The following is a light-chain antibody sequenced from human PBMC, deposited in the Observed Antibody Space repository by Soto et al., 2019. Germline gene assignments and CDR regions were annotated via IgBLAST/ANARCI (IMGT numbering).Light chain of an antibody. Sequence: QSPARVTLSXXERATLSRXASQSVSSISLAWYQDHAGHAPSLLVYAASSTATGIPDSFSGSGSGTDFTLTINRLEPEDFAEYYYQQYYMSPRTFGQGTKVDIK. J-gene: IGKJ1*01. V-gene: IGKV3-20*01. CDR1: QSVSSIS. CDR3: QQYYMSPRT. CDR2: AAS.